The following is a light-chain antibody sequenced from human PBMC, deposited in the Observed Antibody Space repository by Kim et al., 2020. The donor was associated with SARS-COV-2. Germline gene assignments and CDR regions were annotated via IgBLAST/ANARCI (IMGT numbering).Light chain of an antibody. CDR3: QQYDSYSRT. Sequence: DVQMTQSPSTLSASVGDRVTITCRASQTISTWLAWYQQKPGKAPKLLIFDASNLQTGVPPRFSGNGSGTEFTLTISSLQPDDFATYFCQQYDSYSRTFGQGTKVDIK. CDR1: QTISTW. CDR2: DAS. J-gene: IGKJ1*01. V-gene: IGKV1-5*01.